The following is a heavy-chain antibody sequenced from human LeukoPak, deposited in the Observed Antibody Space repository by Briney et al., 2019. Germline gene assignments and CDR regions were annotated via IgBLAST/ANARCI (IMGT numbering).Heavy chain of an antibody. CDR3: ARDRQWLVDH. CDR1: GDSISSYY. Sequence: TSETLSLTCTVPGDSISSYYWSWIRQPAGKGLEWIGRVYVTGSTNLNPALQSRVTMSVDTSKNQFSLKLTSVTAADTAVYCCARDRQWLVDHWGQGTLVTVSS. D-gene: IGHD6-19*01. J-gene: IGHJ5*02. CDR2: VYVTGST. V-gene: IGHV4-4*07.